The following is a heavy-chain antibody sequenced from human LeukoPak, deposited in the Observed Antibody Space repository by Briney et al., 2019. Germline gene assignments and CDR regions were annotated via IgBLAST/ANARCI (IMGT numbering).Heavy chain of an antibody. CDR2: ISYDGSIE. CDR1: GFTFSSYS. J-gene: IGHJ4*02. V-gene: IGHV3-30*18. Sequence: GGSLRLSCAASGFTFSSYSMTWVRQAPGKGLEWVAVISYDGSIEYYADSVKGRFTISRDNSKNTLYLQMNSLRPEDTAVYYCAKDLYYYDSSGYSSDWGQGTLVTVSS. D-gene: IGHD3-22*01. CDR3: AKDLYYYDSSGYSSD.